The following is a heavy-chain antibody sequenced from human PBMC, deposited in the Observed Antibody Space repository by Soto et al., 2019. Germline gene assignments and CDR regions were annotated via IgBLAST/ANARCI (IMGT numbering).Heavy chain of an antibody. CDR2: IYYSGST. V-gene: IGHV4-31*03. J-gene: IGHJ6*02. Sequence: QVQLQESGPGLVKPSQTLSLTCTVSGGSISSGGYYWSWIRPHTGKGLEWIGYIYYSGSTYYNPSLKCRGTISVDTSKNQFSLKLRSVTDAYTAVYYGARDLVGRYCNNGVCYSSNYYYGMDVWGQGTTVTVSS. CDR1: GGSISSGGYY. CDR3: ARDLVGRYCNNGVCYSSNYYYGMDV. D-gene: IGHD2-8*01.